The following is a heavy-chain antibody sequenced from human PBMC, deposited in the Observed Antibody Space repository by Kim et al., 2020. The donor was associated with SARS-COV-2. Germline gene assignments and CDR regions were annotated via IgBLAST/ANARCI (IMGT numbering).Heavy chain of an antibody. D-gene: IGHD3-22*01. V-gene: IGHV3-23*01. J-gene: IGHJ6*02. Sequence: GGSLRLSCAASGFTFSSYAMSWVRQAPGKGLEWVSAISGSGGSTYYADSVKGRFTISRDNSKNTLYLQMNSLRAEDTAVYYCAKDGDSSGYYYIDYYYGMDVWGQGTTVTVSS. CDR2: ISGSGGST. CDR3: AKDGDSSGYYYIDYYYGMDV. CDR1: GFTFSSYA.